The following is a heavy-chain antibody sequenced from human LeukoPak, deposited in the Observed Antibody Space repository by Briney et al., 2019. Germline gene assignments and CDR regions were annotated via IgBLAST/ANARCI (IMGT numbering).Heavy chain of an antibody. CDR2: IGYSAGDT. V-gene: IGHV3-23*01. CDR3: AKDDDCHHHGFDH. J-gene: IGHJ4*02. Sequence: GGSLRLSCAASGFTVSSYAMTWVRQAPGKGLEWVSAIGYSAGDTYYADSVKGRFTISRDNSMNALYLEMGSLRADDTALYYRAKDDDCHHHGFDHWGQGTLVTVSS. D-gene: IGHD2-21*02. CDR1: GFTVSSYA.